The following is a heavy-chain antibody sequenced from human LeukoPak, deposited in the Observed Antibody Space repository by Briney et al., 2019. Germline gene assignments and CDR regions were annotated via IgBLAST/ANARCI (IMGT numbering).Heavy chain of an antibody. CDR1: GGSFSGYY. Sequence: SEPLSLTCAVYGGSFSGYYWNWIRQPPGKGLEWIGEINHSGSTNYNPSLKSRVTISVDTSKNDFSLKLSSVTAADTAVYYCARGRHYGILTGYYNERYFDYWGQGTLVTVSS. CDR2: INHSGST. CDR3: ARGRHYGILTGYYNERYFDY. D-gene: IGHD3-9*01. J-gene: IGHJ4*02. V-gene: IGHV4-34*01.